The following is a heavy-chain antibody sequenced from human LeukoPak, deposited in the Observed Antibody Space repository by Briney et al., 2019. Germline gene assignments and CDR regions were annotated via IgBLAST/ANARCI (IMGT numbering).Heavy chain of an antibody. CDR3: ARGPYSYDSSGAFDI. D-gene: IGHD3-22*01. Sequence: SETLSLTCTVSGDSISSGDYYWSWLRQPTGKGLEWIGRISSSGSTNYNPSLKSRVIISVDTSKNQFSLKLSSVTAADTAVYFCARGPYSYDSSGAFDIWGQGTMVTVSS. CDR2: ISSSGST. V-gene: IGHV4-61*02. CDR1: GDSISSGDYY. J-gene: IGHJ3*02.